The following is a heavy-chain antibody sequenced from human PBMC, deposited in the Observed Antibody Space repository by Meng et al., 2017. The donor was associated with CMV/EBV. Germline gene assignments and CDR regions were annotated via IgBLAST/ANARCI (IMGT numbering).Heavy chain of an antibody. J-gene: IGHJ2*01. CDR3: ARVGDCGRDCYADSYWYFDL. CDR1: GYTFTGCY. D-gene: IGHD2-21*01. Sequence: ASVQVSCKASGYTFTGCYMSWLRQAAGQGLEWMGWINPNSGGTNSAQKFQGRVTMTRDTSIRKAYMELIRLRSDDTAVYYWARVGDCGRDCYADSYWYFDLWGRGTLVTVSS. CDR2: INPNSGGT. V-gene: IGHV1-2*02.